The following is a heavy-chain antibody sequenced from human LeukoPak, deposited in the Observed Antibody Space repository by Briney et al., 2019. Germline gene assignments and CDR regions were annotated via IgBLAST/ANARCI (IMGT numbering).Heavy chain of an antibody. CDR1: GFTFGDYA. Sequence: QAGGSLRLSCTASGFTFGDYAMSWVRQAPGKGLEWVGFIRSKAYGGTTEYAASVKGRFTISRDDSKSIAYLQMNSLKTEDTAVYYCARDNETGGDYYYMDVWGKGTTVTVSS. D-gene: IGHD1-1*01. CDR2: IRSKAYGGTT. V-gene: IGHV3-49*04. CDR3: ARDNETGGDYYYMDV. J-gene: IGHJ6*03.